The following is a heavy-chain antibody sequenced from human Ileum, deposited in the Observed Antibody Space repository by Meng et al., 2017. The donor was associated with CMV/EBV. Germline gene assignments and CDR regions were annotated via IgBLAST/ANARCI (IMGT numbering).Heavy chain of an antibody. J-gene: IGHJ4*02. CDR3: AHSSDYYDSSGELDY. CDR2: IYWDDDK. CDR1: GFSLSASGVG. D-gene: IGHD3-22*01. Sequence: QIPLKESGPTLAQPTQTLTLTCTFSGFSLSASGVGVGWIRQPPGKALEWLALIYWDDDKRYSPSLKSRLTITKDTSNNQVVLIMTNMDPVDTATYYCAHSSDYYDSSGELDYWGQGTLVTVSS. V-gene: IGHV2-5*02.